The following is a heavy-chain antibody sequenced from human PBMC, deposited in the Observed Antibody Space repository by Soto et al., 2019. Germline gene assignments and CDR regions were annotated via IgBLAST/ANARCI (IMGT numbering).Heavy chain of an antibody. CDR2: INPGNGNT. CDR3: ARDLGGAGIRLDWFDP. D-gene: IGHD3-3*01. V-gene: IGHV1-3*01. CDR1: GYTFTDFA. Sequence: QVQLVQSGAEVKKPGASVKVSCKASGYTFTDFAMNWVRQAPGQTLEWMGWINPGNGNTKYSQKFQGRVTITRDTSASTAYMELSSLRSEDTAVYYCARDLGGAGIRLDWFDPWGQGTLVTGSS. J-gene: IGHJ5*02.